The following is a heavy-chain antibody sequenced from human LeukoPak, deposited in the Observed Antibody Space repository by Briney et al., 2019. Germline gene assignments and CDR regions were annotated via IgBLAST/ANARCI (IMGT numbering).Heavy chain of an antibody. D-gene: IGHD1-1*01. CDR2: ISAYNDNT. CDR3: ARDKGLGGKYYDYFYGMDA. Sequence: ASVKVSCTASGYTFTSYGISWVRQAPGQGLEWMGWISAYNDNTYYAQRVQGRVTMTTDMYTTTAYMELKSLRYDDTAVYHCARDKGLGGKYYDYFYGMDAWGQGTTVTVSS. J-gene: IGHJ6*02. V-gene: IGHV1-18*04. CDR1: GYTFTSYG.